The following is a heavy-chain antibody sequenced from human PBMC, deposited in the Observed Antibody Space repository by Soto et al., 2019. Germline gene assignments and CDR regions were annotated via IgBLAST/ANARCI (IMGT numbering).Heavy chain of an antibody. J-gene: IGHJ4*02. D-gene: IGHD2-15*01. V-gene: IGHV3-23*01. CDR2: ISASGGST. CDR3: ASEVAGGLFDY. CDR1: GFTFSTYT. Sequence: EVQILESGGGLIQPGESLRLSCAASGFTFSTYTMSWVRQAPEKGLEWVSSISASGGSTYYADSVKGRFTIFRDNSNNPLFLHMSRLRPDDTAVYYWASEVAGGLFDYWGQGTLVPVSS.